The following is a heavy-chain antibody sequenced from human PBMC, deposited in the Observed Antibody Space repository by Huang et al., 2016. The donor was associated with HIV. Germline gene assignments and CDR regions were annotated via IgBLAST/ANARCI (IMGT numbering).Heavy chain of an antibody. J-gene: IGHJ4*02. V-gene: IGHV3-30*18. CDR2: RSNDGSRK. D-gene: IGHD4-17*01. Sequence: QVHLEESGGGVVQPGRPLRLSCTASGFMFSTFGIDWVRQAPGKRLEWVAGRSNDGSRKYYVDSGKGRFTISRDNSKNIVYLQMNSLRPEDTAVYYCAKPSGDYEFFDFWGQGTVVTVSS. CDR1: GFMFSTFG. CDR3: AKPSGDYEFFDF.